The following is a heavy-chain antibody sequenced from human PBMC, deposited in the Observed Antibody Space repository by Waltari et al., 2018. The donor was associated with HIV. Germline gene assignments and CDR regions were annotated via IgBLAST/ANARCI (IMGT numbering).Heavy chain of an antibody. D-gene: IGHD3-10*01. V-gene: IGHV3-23*01. CDR1: GFTFSNYF. J-gene: IGHJ4*03. CDR3: ARAFGVGSGAPKGFDC. Sequence: EVQLLESGGELVPPGGFLRLSCDVTGFTFSNYFMNWVGRGPGKGVRWFCCISSDCVSSVYVDSLKGRATVSRDNRKNTVFWDSSNRKVEDTATKSCARAFGVGSGAPKGFDCWGRGTLVSVS. CDR2: ISSDCVSS.